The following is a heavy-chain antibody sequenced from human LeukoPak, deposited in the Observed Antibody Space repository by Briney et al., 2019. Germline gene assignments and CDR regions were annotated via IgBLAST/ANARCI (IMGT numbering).Heavy chain of an antibody. CDR2: ISSSSSYI. D-gene: IGHD3-3*01. CDR3: AGDITIFGDAFDI. CDR1: GFTFSSYS. Sequence: GGSLRLSCAASGFTFSSYSMNWVRQAPGKGLEWVSSISSSSSYIYYADSVKGRFTISRDNAKNSLYLQMNSLRAEDTAVYYCAGDITIFGDAFDIWGQGTMVTVSS. J-gene: IGHJ3*02. V-gene: IGHV3-21*01.